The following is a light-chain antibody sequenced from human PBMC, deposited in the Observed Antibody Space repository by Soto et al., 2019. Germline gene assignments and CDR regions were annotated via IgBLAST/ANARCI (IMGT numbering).Light chain of an antibody. CDR1: QSVSSY. CDR3: QQYGSSLT. V-gene: IGKV3-20*01. CDR2: GAS. Sequence: IVLTQYPATLSLSPGERATLSCRASQSVSSYLAWYQQKPGQPPRLLIYGASGRATGIPARFSGSGSETDFTLTITRLEPEDFAVYYCQQYGSSLTFGGGTKV. J-gene: IGKJ4*01.